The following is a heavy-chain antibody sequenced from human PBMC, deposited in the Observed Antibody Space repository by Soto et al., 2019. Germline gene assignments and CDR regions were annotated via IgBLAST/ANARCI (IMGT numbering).Heavy chain of an antibody. CDR1: GGSISSSSYY. CDR3: ARMYYYDSSGYQTY. CDR2: IYYSGST. V-gene: IGHV4-39*01. J-gene: IGHJ4*02. Sequence: QLQLQESGPGLVKPSETLSLTCTVSGGSISSSSYYWGWIRQPPGKGLEWIGSIYYSGSTYYNPSLKSRVTISVDTSKNQFSLKLSSVTAADTAVYYCARMYYYDSSGYQTYWGQGTLVTVSS. D-gene: IGHD3-22*01.